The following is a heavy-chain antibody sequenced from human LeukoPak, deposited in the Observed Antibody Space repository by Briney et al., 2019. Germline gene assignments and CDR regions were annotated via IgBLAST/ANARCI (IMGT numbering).Heavy chain of an antibody. CDR2: ISSSSTTI. J-gene: IGHJ4*02. D-gene: IGHD3-3*01. V-gene: IGHV3-48*01. Sequence: PGGSLRLSCAASGFTFRSYSMNWVRQAPGKGLEWVSYISSSSTTIYYADSVKGRFTISRDNAKNSLYLQMNSLRAEDTAVYYCAKDFYDFWSGHDEGGYYFDYWGQGTLVTVSS. CDR3: AKDFYDFWSGHDEGGYYFDY. CDR1: GFTFRSYS.